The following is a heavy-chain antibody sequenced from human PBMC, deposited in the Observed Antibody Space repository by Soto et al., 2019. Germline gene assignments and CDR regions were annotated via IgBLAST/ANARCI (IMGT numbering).Heavy chain of an antibody. CDR2: IYYSGTT. CDR3: ARVPDY. J-gene: IGHJ4*02. CDR1: GDSISSGGYY. Sequence: SETLSLTCTVSGDSISSGGYYWSWIRQLPGKGLEWIGYIYYSGTTYYSPSLESRVTISVDRSKNQFSLKLSSVTAADTAVYYCARVPDYWGQGTLVTVSS. V-gene: IGHV4-30-4*01.